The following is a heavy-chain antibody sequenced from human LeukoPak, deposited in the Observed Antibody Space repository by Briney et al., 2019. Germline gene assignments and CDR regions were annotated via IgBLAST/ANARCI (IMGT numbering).Heavy chain of an antibody. CDR1: GFTFSSYS. Sequence: GGSLRLSCAASGFTFSSYSMNWVRQAPGKGLEWVSYITYNSGTIYYTDSVKGRFTISRDNAKNSLYLQMDSLTADDTAIYYCGKATGTLGNWGQGTLVTVSS. CDR2: ITYNSGTI. CDR3: GKATGTLGN. J-gene: IGHJ4*02. D-gene: IGHD1-1*01. V-gene: IGHV3-48*01.